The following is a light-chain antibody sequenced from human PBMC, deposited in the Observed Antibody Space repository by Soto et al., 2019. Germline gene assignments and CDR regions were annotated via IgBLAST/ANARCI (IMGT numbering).Light chain of an antibody. V-gene: IGKV3-20*01. J-gene: IGKJ1*01. Sequence: EIVLTQSPGTLSLSPGERATLSCSASQSVSNNYLAWYQQKPGQAPRLLIYGASSRATGIAARFSGSGSGTDFTLTISRLEPEDFAVYYCQQYGSSRWTFGQGTKVDI. CDR3: QQYGSSRWT. CDR2: GAS. CDR1: QSVSNNY.